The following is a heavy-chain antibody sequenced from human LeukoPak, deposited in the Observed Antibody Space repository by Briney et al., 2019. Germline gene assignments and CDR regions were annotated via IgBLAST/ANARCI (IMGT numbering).Heavy chain of an antibody. D-gene: IGHD6-13*01. CDR2: ISSSGSTI. CDR3: ARVGRSWQQVGHYFDY. J-gene: IGHJ4*02. CDR1: GFTFSDYY. Sequence: GGSLRLSCAASGFTFSDYYMSWIRQAPGKGLEWVSYISSSGSTIYYADSVKGRFTISRDNAKNSLYLQMNSLRAEDTAVYYCARVGRSWQQVGHYFDYWGQGTLVTVSS. V-gene: IGHV3-11*04.